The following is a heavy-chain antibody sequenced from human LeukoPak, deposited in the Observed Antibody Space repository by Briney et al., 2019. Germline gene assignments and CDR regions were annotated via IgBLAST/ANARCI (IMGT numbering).Heavy chain of an antibody. CDR3: AKLPFIVVVPAAPGFVDY. Sequence: GGSLRLSCAASGFTFSSYAMSWVRQAPGKGLEWVSAISGSGGSTYYADSVKGRFTISRDNSKNTLYQQMNSLRAEDTAVYYCAKLPFIVVVPAAPGFVDYWGQGTLVTVSS. J-gene: IGHJ4*02. D-gene: IGHD2-2*01. CDR1: GFTFSSYA. CDR2: ISGSGGST. V-gene: IGHV3-23*01.